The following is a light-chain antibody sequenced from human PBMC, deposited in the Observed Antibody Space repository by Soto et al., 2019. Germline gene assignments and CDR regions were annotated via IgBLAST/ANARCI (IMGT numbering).Light chain of an antibody. J-gene: IGKJ1*01. CDR3: QQYVRSPPSWT. Sequence: ETVLTQSPGTLSLSPGERATLSCRASQSVSSSYLAWYKQKPGQAPRLLIYDASSSATGIPDRFSGSGSGTDFTLTISSLEPEDFAVYYCQQYVRSPPSWTFGQGTKVEIK. CDR1: QSVSSSY. CDR2: DAS. V-gene: IGKV3-20*01.